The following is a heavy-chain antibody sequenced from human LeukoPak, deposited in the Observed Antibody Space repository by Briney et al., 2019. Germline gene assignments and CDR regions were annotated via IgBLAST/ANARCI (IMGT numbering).Heavy chain of an antibody. D-gene: IGHD3-22*01. J-gene: IGHJ4*02. CDR1: GYTFTSYG. Sequence: ASVKVSCKASGYTFTSYGISWVRQAPGRGLEWMGWISAYNGNRNYARKFQGRVTMTTDTSTSTAYMELRSLRSDDTAVYYCARAYYYDRSGSNFDYWGQGTLVTVSS. CDR2: ISAYNGNR. CDR3: ARAYYYDRSGSNFDY. V-gene: IGHV1-18*01.